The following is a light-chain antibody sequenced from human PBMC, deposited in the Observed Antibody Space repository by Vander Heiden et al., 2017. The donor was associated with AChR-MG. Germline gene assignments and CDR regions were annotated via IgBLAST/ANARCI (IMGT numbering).Light chain of an antibody. CDR2: RNK. CDR3: AAWDDSLSGHVV. V-gene: IGLV1-47*01. Sequence: QSVLTQAPSASGTPGQRVTVSCSGSSSNIGSNYVYWYQQLPGTAPKLLIYRNKQRPSGIPDRFSGSKSGTSASLAISGLRSEDEADYYCAAWDDSLSGHVVFGGGTKLTVL. CDR1: SSNIGSNY. J-gene: IGLJ2*01.